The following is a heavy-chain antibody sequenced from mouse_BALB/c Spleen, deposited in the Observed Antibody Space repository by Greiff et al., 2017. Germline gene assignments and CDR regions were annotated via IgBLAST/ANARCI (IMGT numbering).Heavy chain of an antibody. D-gene: IGHD2-14*01. CDR1: GYTFTSYY. CDR2: IYPGNVNT. CDR3: ARNYRYDGGYAMDY. J-gene: IGHJ4*01. V-gene: IGHV1S56*01. Sequence: QVQLQQSGPELVKPGASVRISCKASGYTFTSYYIHWVKQRPGQGLEWIGWIYPGNVNTKYNEKFKGKATLTADKSSSTAYMQLSSLTSEDSAVYFCARNYRYDGGYAMDYWGQGTSVTVSS.